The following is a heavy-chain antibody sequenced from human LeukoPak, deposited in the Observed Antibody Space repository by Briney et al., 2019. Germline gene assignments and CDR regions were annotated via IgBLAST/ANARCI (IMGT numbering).Heavy chain of an antibody. CDR1: GFTFSSYG. Sequence: PGGSLRLSCAASGFTFSSYGMHWVRQAPGKGLEWVAVIWYDGSNKYYADSVKGRFTISRDNSKNTPYLQMNSLRAEDTAVYYCARDSAYFDFWSGRYYYYGMDVWGQGTTVTVSS. V-gene: IGHV3-33*01. CDR3: ARDSAYFDFWSGRYYYYGMDV. J-gene: IGHJ6*02. CDR2: IWYDGSNK. D-gene: IGHD3-3*01.